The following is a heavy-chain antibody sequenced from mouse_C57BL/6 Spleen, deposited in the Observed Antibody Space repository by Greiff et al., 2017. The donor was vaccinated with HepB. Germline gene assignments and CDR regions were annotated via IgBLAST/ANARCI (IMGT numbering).Heavy chain of an antibody. CDR3: ARGQLRSFAY. CDR1: GYSFTGYY. Sequence: EVQLQQSGPELVKPGASVKISCKASGYSFTGYYMNWVKQSPEKSLEWIGEINPSTGGTTYNQKFKAKATLTVDKSSSTAYMQLKSLTSEDSAVYYCARGQLRSFAYWGQGTLVTVSA. CDR2: INPSTGGT. D-gene: IGHD3-2*02. V-gene: IGHV1-42*01. J-gene: IGHJ3*01.